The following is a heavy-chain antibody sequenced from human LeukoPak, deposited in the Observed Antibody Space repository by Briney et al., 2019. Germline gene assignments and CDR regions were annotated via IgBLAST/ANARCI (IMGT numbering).Heavy chain of an antibody. V-gene: IGHV3-21*01. D-gene: IGHD2-15*01. CDR3: ARVGGRSFETYYFDY. CDR1: GFTFGSYS. Sequence: PGGSLRLSCAASGFTFGSYSMNWVRQAPGKGLEWVSSISSSSSYIYYADSVKGRFTISRDNAKNSLYLQMNSLRAEDTAVYYCARVGGRSFETYYFDYWGQGTLVTVSS. J-gene: IGHJ4*02. CDR2: ISSSSSYI.